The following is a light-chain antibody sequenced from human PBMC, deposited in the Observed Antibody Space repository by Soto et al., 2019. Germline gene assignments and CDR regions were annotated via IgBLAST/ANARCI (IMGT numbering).Light chain of an antibody. CDR2: GAS. J-gene: IGKJ2*01. CDR1: QSVSSSY. Sequence: ENVLTQSPGTLSLSPGERATLSCRASQSVSSSYLTWYQQKPGQAPRLLIYGASSRATEIPDRFSGSGSGTDFTLTISRLEPEDFAVYYCQQYDSSPFTFGQGTKLEIK. CDR3: QQYDSSPFT. V-gene: IGKV3-20*01.